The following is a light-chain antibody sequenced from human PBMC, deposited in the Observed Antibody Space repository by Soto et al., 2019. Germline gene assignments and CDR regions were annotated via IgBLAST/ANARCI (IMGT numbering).Light chain of an antibody. CDR3: ASWDDSLSGWL. J-gene: IGLJ3*02. CDR1: SSNIGSNF. CDR2: RNN. V-gene: IGLV1-47*01. Sequence: QAVVTQPPSASGTPGQRVIISCSGSSSNIGSNFIYWYRHLPGTAPKLLIYRNNQRPSGVPDRFSGSKSGTSASLAISGLRSEDEADYYCASWDDSLSGWLFGGGAKLTAL.